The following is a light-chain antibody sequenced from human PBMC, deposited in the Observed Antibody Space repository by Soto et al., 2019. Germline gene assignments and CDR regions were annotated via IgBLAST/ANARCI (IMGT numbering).Light chain of an antibody. J-gene: IGKJ4*01. V-gene: IGKV3-15*01. CDR2: SAS. Sequence: EIVMTQSPATLSVSPGERATLFCRASQSVRSNFLAWYQQKPGQAPRLLIYSASTRATGVPARFSGSGSGTEFTLTISSLQSEDFAVYYCQQYSAWPLTFGGGTKVEIK. CDR3: QQYSAWPLT. CDR1: QSVRSN.